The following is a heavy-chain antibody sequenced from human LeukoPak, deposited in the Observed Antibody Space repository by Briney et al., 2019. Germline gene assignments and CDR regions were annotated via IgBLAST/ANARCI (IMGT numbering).Heavy chain of an antibody. CDR3: AKDHYYDSSGHP. CDR1: GFTFNNYA. CDR2: ITGNGGTT. Sequence: PGGSLRLSCAASGFTFNNYAMTWVRQAPGKGLEWVSGITGNGGTTDYADSVKGRFTISRDNSKNTLYLQMYSLRAEDSAVYYCAKDHYYDSSGHPWGQGTLVTVSS. D-gene: IGHD3-22*01. J-gene: IGHJ5*02. V-gene: IGHV3-23*01.